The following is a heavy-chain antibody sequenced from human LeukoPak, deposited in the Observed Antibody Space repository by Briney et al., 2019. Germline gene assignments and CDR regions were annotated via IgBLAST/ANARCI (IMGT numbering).Heavy chain of an antibody. CDR2: IIPIFGTA. V-gene: IGHV1-69*06. CDR3: ASGRTIFYYYMDV. Sequence: SVKVSCKASGGTFSSYAISWVRQAPGQGLEWMGGIIPIFGTANYAQKFQGRVTITADKSTSTAYMELSRLRSDDTAVYYCASGRTIFYYYMDVWGKGTTVTISS. CDR1: GGTFSSYA. D-gene: IGHD3-3*02. J-gene: IGHJ6*03.